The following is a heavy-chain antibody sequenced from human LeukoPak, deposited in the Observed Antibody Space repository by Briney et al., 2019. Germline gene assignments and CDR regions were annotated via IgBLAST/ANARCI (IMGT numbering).Heavy chain of an antibody. Sequence: GGSLRLSCSASGFTFSIYSMHWVRQAPGKGLEYVSAISTDGGSTYYADSVKSRFTISRDNSKNTLYLQMSSLRTEDTAMYYCAGYDAGNHPPTDDYWGQGTLVTVSS. V-gene: IGHV3-64D*06. CDR3: AGYDAGNHPPTDDY. CDR2: ISTDGGST. J-gene: IGHJ4*02. CDR1: GFTFSIYS. D-gene: IGHD1-14*01.